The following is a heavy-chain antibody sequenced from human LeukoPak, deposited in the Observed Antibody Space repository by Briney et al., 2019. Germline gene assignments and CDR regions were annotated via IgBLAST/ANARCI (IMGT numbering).Heavy chain of an antibody. CDR3: ARHWDGVAVASAYEI. CDR1: GGSFSGYN. V-gene: IGHV4-34*01. J-gene: IGHJ3*02. D-gene: IGHD3-3*01. Sequence: PSETLSLTWAVYGGSFSGYNWSWIRQPPGKGLEWIGEINHSGSTNYNPSLKSRVTISVDTSKNQFSLKLSSVTAADTAVYYCARHWDGVAVASAYEIWGQGTTVTVSS. CDR2: INHSGST.